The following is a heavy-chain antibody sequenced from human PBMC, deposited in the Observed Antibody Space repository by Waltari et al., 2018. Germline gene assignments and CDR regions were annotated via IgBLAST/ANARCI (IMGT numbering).Heavy chain of an antibody. Sequence: EVQLVESGGGLVQPGGSLRLSCAASGFALRSFWVHWVRQVPGKGLVWVSRIDGDGSSGDYADSVKGRFTISRDNAKNTVYLQMNSLRPEDTAVYFCATPGSNWAYYFDFWGQGTPVTVSS. V-gene: IGHV3-74*01. CDR1: GFALRSFW. D-gene: IGHD6-13*01. CDR3: ATPGSNWAYYFDF. J-gene: IGHJ4*02. CDR2: IDGDGSSG.